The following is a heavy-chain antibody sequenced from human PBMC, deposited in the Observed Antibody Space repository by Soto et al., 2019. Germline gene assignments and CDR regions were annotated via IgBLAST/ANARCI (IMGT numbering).Heavy chain of an antibody. CDR2: IYYSGST. Sequence: PSETLSRTCTVSGGSISSYYWSWIRQPPGKGLEWIGYIYYSGSTNYNPSLKSRVTISVDTSKNQFSLKLSSVTAADTAVYYCARGNEGLRFLEWFPLFDYWGQGTLVTVSS. V-gene: IGHV4-59*01. CDR1: GGSISSYY. CDR3: ARGNEGLRFLEWFPLFDY. D-gene: IGHD3-3*01. J-gene: IGHJ4*02.